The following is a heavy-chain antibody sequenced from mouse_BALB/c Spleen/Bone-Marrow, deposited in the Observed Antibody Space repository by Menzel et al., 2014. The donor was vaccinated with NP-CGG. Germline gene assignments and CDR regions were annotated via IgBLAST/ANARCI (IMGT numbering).Heavy chain of an antibody. CDR1: GYSITNGYG. CDR2: IHYRGNT. Sequence: VQLQQSGPDLVKPSQSLSLTCTVTGYSITNGYGWHWIRQFPGNKLEWMGYIHYRGNTNYNPSLKSRVSIARDTSKNQFFLQLNSVTTDDTATYYCVRETTVVADFDYWGQGTTLTVSS. J-gene: IGHJ2*01. V-gene: IGHV3-1*02. D-gene: IGHD1-1*01. CDR3: VRETTVVADFDY.